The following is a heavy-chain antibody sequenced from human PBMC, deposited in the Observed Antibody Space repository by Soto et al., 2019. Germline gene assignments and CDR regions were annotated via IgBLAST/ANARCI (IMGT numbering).Heavy chain of an antibody. CDR2: TDSKNDYT. J-gene: IGHJ5*02. V-gene: IGHV1-8*01. D-gene: IGHD3-3*01. Sequence: QVRLVQSGATVKSPGASVKVSCKASGYTFINKDITWVRQAAGQGLEWRGWTDSKNDYTVYAQKFKGRVTMTRDTSIDMAYMELSGLRPEDTAVYYCSRVDFWTSHAKRASWFDPLGQGTLVTFSA. CDR3: SRVDFWTSHAKRASWFDP. CDR1: GYTFINKD.